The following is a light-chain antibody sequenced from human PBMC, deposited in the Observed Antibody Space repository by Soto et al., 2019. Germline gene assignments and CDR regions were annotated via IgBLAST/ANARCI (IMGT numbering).Light chain of an antibody. J-gene: IGKJ1*01. Sequence: DIQMTQSPXTXXXXXGXXVTXTFRASQSISSWLAWYQQKPGKAPKLLIYDASSLESGVPSRFSGSGSGTEFTLTISSLQPDDCATYYCQQYNSYSTFGQGTKVDI. V-gene: IGKV1-5*01. CDR1: QSISSW. CDR3: QQYNSYST. CDR2: DAS.